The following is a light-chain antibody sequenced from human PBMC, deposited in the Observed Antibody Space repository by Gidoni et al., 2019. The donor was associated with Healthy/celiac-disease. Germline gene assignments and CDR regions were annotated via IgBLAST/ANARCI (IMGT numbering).Light chain of an antibody. CDR3: QAWDSSTVV. J-gene: IGLJ2*01. V-gene: IGLV3-1*01. CDR1: NLGDKY. Sequence: SYELTQPPSVSVSPGQTASITCSGDNLGDKYACWYQQKPGQSPVLVIYQESKRPSGIPEQFSGSNSGNTATLTISGTQAMDEADYYCQAWDSSTVVFGGGTKLTVL. CDR2: QES.